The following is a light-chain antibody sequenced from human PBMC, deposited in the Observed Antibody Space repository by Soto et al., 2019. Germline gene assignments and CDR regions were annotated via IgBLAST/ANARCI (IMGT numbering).Light chain of an antibody. CDR2: GVS. CDR1: KNISRF. CDR3: QQSYNSPLT. J-gene: IGKJ1*01. Sequence: DIQMTQSPSSLSASVGDRVTITYRSSKNISRFLNWYQQKQGRAPNLLIYGVSTLQVGVPSRFSGSGFGTDFSLTISSLQPADVGTYFCQQSYNSPLTFGQGTKVDI. V-gene: IGKV1-39*01.